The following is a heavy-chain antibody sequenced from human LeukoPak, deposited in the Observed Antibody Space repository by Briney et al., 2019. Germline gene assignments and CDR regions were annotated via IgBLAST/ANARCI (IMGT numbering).Heavy chain of an antibody. CDR2: IWYDGTNK. CDR1: GFTFSSYG. Sequence: GGSLRLSCAASGFTFSSYGMHWVRQAPGKGLEWVAVIWYDGTNKYYADSVKGRFTISRDNSKNTLYLQMNSLRAEDTAVYYCARGISGTYLTYHYYYGVDVWGQGTPVTVSS. CDR3: ARGISGTYLTYHYYYGVDV. D-gene: IGHD1-26*01. V-gene: IGHV3-33*01. J-gene: IGHJ6*02.